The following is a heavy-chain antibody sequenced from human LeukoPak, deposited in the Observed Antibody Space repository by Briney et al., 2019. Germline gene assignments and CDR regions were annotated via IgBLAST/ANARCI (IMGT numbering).Heavy chain of an antibody. CDR2: INPSGGST. V-gene: IGHV1-46*01. CDR3: ARANRYCSGGSCPQSDFDY. J-gene: IGHJ4*02. Sequence: ASVKVSCKASGYTFTSYGISWVRQAPGQGLEWMGIINPSGGSTSYAQKFQGRVTMTRDTSTSTVYMELSSLRSEGTAVYYCARANRYCSGGSCPQSDFDYWGQGTLVTVSS. CDR1: GYTFTSYG. D-gene: IGHD2-15*01.